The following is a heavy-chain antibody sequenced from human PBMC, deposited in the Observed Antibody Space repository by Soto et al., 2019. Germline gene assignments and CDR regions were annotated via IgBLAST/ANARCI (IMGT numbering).Heavy chain of an antibody. CDR1: GGTFSSYA. CDR3: ARGPYYYDSSGYWPYYYYGMDV. J-gene: IGHJ6*02. D-gene: IGHD3-22*01. V-gene: IGHV1-69*01. CDR2: IIPIFGTA. Sequence: QVQLVQSGVEVKKPGSSVKVSCKASGGTFSSYAISWVRQAPGQGLDWMGGIIPIFGTANYAQKFQGRVTITADESTSTAYMELSSLRSEDTAVYYCARGPYYYDSSGYWPYYYYGMDVWGQGTTVTVTS.